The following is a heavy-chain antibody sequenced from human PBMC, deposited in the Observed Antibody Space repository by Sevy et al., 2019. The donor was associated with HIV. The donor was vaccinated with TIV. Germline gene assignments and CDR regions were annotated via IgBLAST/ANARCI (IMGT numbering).Heavy chain of an antibody. V-gene: IGHV3-7*01. CDR3: ARDKRVGATHFDY. J-gene: IGHJ4*02. D-gene: IGHD1-26*01. CDR2: IKQDGSEK. Sequence: GESLKISCAASGFTFSSYWMSWVRQAPGKGLEWVANIKQDGSEKYYVDSVKGRFTISRDNAKNSLYLQMNSLRAEDTAVYYCARDKRVGATHFDYWGQGTLVTVSS. CDR1: GFTFSSYW.